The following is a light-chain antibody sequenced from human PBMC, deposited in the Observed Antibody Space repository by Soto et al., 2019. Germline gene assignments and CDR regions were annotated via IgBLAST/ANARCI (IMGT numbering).Light chain of an antibody. CDR1: QSVSSF. Sequence: EIVLTQSPATLSLSPVERATLSCMASQSVSSFLAWYQQKPGQAPRLLIYDASNRATGIPARFSGGGSGTDFTLTISRLEPEDFAVYYCQQYFTAPQTFGQGTKVDIK. V-gene: IGKV3-11*01. J-gene: IGKJ1*01. CDR3: QQYFTAPQT. CDR2: DAS.